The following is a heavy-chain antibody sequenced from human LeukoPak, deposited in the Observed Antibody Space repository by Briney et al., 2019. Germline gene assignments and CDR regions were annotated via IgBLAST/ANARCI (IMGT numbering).Heavy chain of an antibody. CDR1: GFTFSSYA. CDR3: AKAKPILGISRRPYFDY. V-gene: IGHV3-33*06. CDR2: IWYDGSNK. D-gene: IGHD2-8*02. Sequence: PGGSLRLSCAASGFTFSSYAMSWVRQAPGKGLEWVAVIWYDGSNKYYADSVKGRFTISRDNSKNTLYLQMNSLRAEDTAVYYCAKAKPILGISRRPYFDYWRQGTLVTVSS. J-gene: IGHJ4*02.